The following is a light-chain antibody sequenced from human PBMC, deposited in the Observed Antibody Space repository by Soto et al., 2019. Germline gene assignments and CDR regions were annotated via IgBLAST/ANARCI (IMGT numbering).Light chain of an antibody. Sequence: QSVLTQPPSVSGAPGQRVTISCTGSSSNIGAGYDVHGYQQLPGTAPKLLIYGNSNRPSGVPDRFSGYKSGTSASLAITGLQAEDEADYYCQSYDSSLSGYVFGTGTQLTVL. CDR1: SSNIGAGYD. CDR3: QSYDSSLSGYV. CDR2: GNS. V-gene: IGLV1-40*01. J-gene: IGLJ1*01.